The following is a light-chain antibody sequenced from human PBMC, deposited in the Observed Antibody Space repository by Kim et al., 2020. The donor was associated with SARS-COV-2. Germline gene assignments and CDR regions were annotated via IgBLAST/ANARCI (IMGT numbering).Light chain of an antibody. V-gene: IGLV3-19*01. CDR2: GKN. CDR3: NSRDSSGNHLV. CDR1: SLRSYY. Sequence: AVGQTVRITGQGDSLRSYYASWYQQKPGRAPVLVIYGKNNRPSGIPDRFSGSSSGNTASLTITGAQAEDEADYYCNSRDSSGNHLVFGGGTQLTVL. J-gene: IGLJ2*01.